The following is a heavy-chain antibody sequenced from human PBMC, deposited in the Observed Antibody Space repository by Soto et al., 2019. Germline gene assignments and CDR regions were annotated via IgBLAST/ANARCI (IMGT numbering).Heavy chain of an antibody. Sequence: PSETLSLTCTVSGGSIGSSSYYWGWIRQPPGKGLEWIGSIYYSGSTYYNPSLKSRVTISVDTSKNQFSLKLSSVTAADTAVYYCARPYSGYDWDYYFDYWGQGTLVTVSS. J-gene: IGHJ4*02. D-gene: IGHD5-12*01. CDR3: ARPYSGYDWDYYFDY. CDR2: IYYSGST. CDR1: GGSIGSSSYY. V-gene: IGHV4-39*01.